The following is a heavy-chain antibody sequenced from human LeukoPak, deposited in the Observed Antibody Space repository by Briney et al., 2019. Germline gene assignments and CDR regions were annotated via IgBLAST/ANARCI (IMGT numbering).Heavy chain of an antibody. CDR2: ISSNGGST. J-gene: IGHJ6*03. D-gene: IGHD6-13*01. Sequence: GGSLRLSCAASGFTFSSYAMHWVRQAPGKGLEYVSAISSNGGSTYYANSVKGRFTISRDNSKNTLYLQMGSLRAEDMAVYYCARDGARAAAGTVYYYYMDVWGKGTTVTVSS. V-gene: IGHV3-64*01. CDR1: GFTFSSYA. CDR3: ARDGARAAAGTVYYYYMDV.